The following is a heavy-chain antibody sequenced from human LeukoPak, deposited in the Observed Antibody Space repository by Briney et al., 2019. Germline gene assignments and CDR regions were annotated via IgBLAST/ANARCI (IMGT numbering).Heavy chain of an antibody. CDR3: ARLGDDGRTDT. Sequence: SETLSLTCTVSGGSISSYYWSWIRQPPGKGLEWIGYIYYSGSTNYNPSLKSRVTISVDTSKNQFSLKLSSVTAADTAVYYCARLGDDGRTDTWGQGTLVTVSS. CDR2: IYYSGST. V-gene: IGHV4-59*01. CDR1: GGSISSYY. J-gene: IGHJ5*02. D-gene: IGHD2-21*02.